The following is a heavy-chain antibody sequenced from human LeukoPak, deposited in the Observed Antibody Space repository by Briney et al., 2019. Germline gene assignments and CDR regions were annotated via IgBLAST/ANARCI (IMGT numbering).Heavy chain of an antibody. CDR1: GFTFSSYG. Sequence: GGSLRLSCAASGFTFSSYGMSWVRQAPGKGLEWVGRTRNKANSYTTECAASVKGRFTISRDDSKNSLYLQMNSLKTEDTAVYYCARGGYNYGYYFDYWGQGTLVTVSS. J-gene: IGHJ4*02. D-gene: IGHD5-18*01. V-gene: IGHV3-72*01. CDR2: TRNKANSYTT. CDR3: ARGGYNYGYYFDY.